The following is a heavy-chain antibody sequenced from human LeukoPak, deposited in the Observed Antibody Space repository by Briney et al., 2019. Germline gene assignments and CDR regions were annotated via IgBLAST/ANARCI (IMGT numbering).Heavy chain of an antibody. CDR1: GFVVSGNH. CDR2: ISGSGST. CDR3: AGYGGYSF. D-gene: IGHD4-23*01. J-gene: IGHJ4*02. Sequence: GGSLRLSCAASGFVVSGNHMTWVRQAPGKGLEWVSVISGSGSTFYADSVKGRLTISRDISKNTVYLQMNNQRAEDTAVYYCAGYGGYSFWGQGTLVTVSS. V-gene: IGHV3-66*01.